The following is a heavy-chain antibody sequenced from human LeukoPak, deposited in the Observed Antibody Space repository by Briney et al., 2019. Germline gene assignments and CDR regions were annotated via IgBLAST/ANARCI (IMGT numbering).Heavy chain of an antibody. CDR2: IYPGDSDT. CDR3: ARVPRYCSGGSCRASSFDY. V-gene: IGHV5-51*01. D-gene: IGHD2-15*01. CDR1: GYSFTSYW. J-gene: IGHJ4*02. Sequence: GESLKISCKGSGYSFTSYWIGWVRQMPGKGLEWMGIIYPGDSDTKYSPSFQGQVTISADKSISTAYLQWSSLKASDTAMYYCARVPRYCSGGSCRASSFDYWGQGTLVTVSS.